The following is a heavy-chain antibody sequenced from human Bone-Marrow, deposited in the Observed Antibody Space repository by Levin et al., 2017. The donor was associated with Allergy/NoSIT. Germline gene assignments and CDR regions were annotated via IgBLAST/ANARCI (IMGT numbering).Heavy chain of an antibody. Sequence: GGSLRLSCAASGFTVSTNYFTWVRQAPGKGLEWVSLIYSDGRTYYADSVKGRFTISRDNSKNTLFLQMNSLRAEDTAVYYCARVLGSQSSYGMDVWGQGTTVTVSS. V-gene: IGHV3-53*01. CDR2: IYSDGRT. J-gene: IGHJ6*02. D-gene: IGHD5-24*01. CDR3: ARVLGSQSSYGMDV. CDR1: GFTVSTNY.